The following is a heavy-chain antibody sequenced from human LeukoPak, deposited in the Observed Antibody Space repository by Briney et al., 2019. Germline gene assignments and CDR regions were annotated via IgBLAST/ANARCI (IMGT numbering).Heavy chain of an antibody. CDR3: ARLGRIVAATEGFGPTAPSDP. CDR1: GYRFTSYW. Sequence: GESLKISLKGSGYRFTSYWIGWVRQMPGKSLGCMGIIYPGDSDTKCSQSFQGQCTVSADKSISTAYLQCSSLKASDTTLYYCARLGRIVAATEGFGPTAPSDPWGQGTLVTVSS. V-gene: IGHV5-51*01. D-gene: IGHD1-26*01. CDR2: IYPGDSDT. J-gene: IGHJ5*02.